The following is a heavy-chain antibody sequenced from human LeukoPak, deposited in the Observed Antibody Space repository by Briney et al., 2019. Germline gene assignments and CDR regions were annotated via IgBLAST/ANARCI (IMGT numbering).Heavy chain of an antibody. CDR1: GYGFTSHY. CDR3: ARGVHRRYYDISAYFSD. D-gene: IGHD3-22*01. CDR2: INPSGSST. V-gene: IGHV1-46*01. J-gene: IGHJ4*02. Sequence: ASVKVSCKASGYGFTSHYMHWVRQAPGQGLEWMGLINPSGSSTLYAQKFQGRVTMTRDMSTSTVYMELSSLRSEDTAVYYCARGVHRRYYDISAYFSDWGQGTLVTVSS.